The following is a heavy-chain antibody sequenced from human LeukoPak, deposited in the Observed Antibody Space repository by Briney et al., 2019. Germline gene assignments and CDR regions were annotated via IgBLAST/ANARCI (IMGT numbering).Heavy chain of an antibody. CDR3: ARLGGGWYSRPDYFDY. D-gene: IGHD6-19*01. CDR1: GGSISSSSYY. Sequence: SETLSLTCTVSGGSISSSSYYWGWIRQPPGKGLEWIGSIYYSGNTYYNPSLKSRVTMSVDTSKNQFSLKLSSVTAADTAVYYCARLGGGWYSRPDYFDYWGQGSLVTVSS. V-gene: IGHV4-39*01. J-gene: IGHJ4*02. CDR2: IYYSGNT.